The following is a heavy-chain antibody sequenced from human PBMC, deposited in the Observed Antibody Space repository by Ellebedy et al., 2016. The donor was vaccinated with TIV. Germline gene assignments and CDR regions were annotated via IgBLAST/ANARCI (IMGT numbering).Heavy chain of an antibody. V-gene: IGHV4-59*01. CDR1: GGSITNYC. Sequence: SETLSLTCNVSGGSITNYCWNWIRQPPGKGLQWLGFIFYSGCTTYNPSLKSRVTISLDSSKSQFSLKLTSVTAADTAVYYCARNKISIFSETDAFDLWGQGTMVTVSS. D-gene: IGHD2-21*01. CDR3: ARNKISIFSETDAFDL. CDR2: IFYSGCT. J-gene: IGHJ3*01.